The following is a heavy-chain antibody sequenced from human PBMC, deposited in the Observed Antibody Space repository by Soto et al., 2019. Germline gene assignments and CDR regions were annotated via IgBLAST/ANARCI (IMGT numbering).Heavy chain of an antibody. Sequence: HITLKESGPTLVKPTQTLTVTCTFSGFSLTTNGVGVGWIRQPPGKALEWLAIIYWDDDKRHSPSLKSRLTITNESSRNLVVFTMINVDPVDTATYSCAHSAVAGLYFDYWGQGTLVTVSS. CDR3: AHSAVAGLYFDY. D-gene: IGHD6-19*01. J-gene: IGHJ4*02. CDR1: GFSLTTNGVG. V-gene: IGHV2-5*02. CDR2: IYWDDDK.